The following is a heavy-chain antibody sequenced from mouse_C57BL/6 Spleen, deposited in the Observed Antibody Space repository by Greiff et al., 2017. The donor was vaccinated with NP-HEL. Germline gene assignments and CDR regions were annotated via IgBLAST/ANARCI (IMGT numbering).Heavy chain of an antibody. CDR3: AEFYGSSSWYFDV. Sequence: QVQLKESGPGLVAPSQSLSITCTVSGFSLTSYAISWVRQPPGKGLEWLGVIWTGGGANYNSALISRLSISTDNSKSKVFLKMTSLQTDDTAKYYSAEFYGSSSWYFDVWGTGTTVTFSS. CDR2: IWTGGGA. V-gene: IGHV2-9-1*01. D-gene: IGHD1-1*01. J-gene: IGHJ1*03. CDR1: GFSLTSYA.